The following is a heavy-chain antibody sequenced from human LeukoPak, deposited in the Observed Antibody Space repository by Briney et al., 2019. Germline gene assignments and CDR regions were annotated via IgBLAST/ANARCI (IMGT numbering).Heavy chain of an antibody. J-gene: IGHJ4*01. CDR3: AKEGRTTVTYDFDY. CDR2: ISGSGGST. CDR1: GFTFSSYP. V-gene: IGHV3-23*01. D-gene: IGHD4-17*01. Sequence: GGSLRLSCAASGFTFSSYPMSWVRQAPGKGLEWVPAISGSGGSTYYADSVKGRFTTSRDNSKNTLYLQMNSLRAEDTAVYYCAKEGRTTVTYDFDYWGQEPWSPSPQ.